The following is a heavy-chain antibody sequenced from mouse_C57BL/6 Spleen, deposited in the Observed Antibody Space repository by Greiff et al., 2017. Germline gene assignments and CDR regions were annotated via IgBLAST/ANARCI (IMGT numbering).Heavy chain of an antibody. D-gene: IGHD3-3*01. CDR1: GYTFTDYE. J-gene: IGHJ3*01. Sequence: QVQLQQSGAELVRPGASVTLSCKASGYTFTDYEMHWVKQTPVHGLEWIGAIDPETGGTAYKQKFKGKAILTADKSSNTAYMELRSLTSEDSAVYDCTRKRGTETFAYWGQGTLVTVSA. CDR3: TRKRGTETFAY. CDR2: IDPETGGT. V-gene: IGHV1-15*01.